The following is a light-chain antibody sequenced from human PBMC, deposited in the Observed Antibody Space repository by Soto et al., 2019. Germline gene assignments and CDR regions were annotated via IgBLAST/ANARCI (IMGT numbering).Light chain of an antibody. Sequence: QSVLTQPASVSGSPGQSITISCVGAYNFVSWYQQHPAKAPKVIIYEDTNRPSGVSNRFSGSKSGNTASLTISGLQAEGEADYFCGSYTVNSIWVFGGGTQLTVL. CDR2: EDT. V-gene: IGLV2-14*01. CDR1: GAYNF. CDR3: GSYTVNSIWV. J-gene: IGLJ3*02.